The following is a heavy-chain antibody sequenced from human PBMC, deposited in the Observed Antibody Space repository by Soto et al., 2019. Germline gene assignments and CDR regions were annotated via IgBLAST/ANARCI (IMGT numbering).Heavy chain of an antibody. J-gene: IGHJ4*02. Sequence: ASVKVSCKASGYTFTSYGISWVRQAPGQGLEWMGWISAYNGNTNYAQKLQGRVTMTTDTSTSTAYMELRSLRSDDTAVYYCAREDQGHGGASLAYCGRGTLVTDSS. CDR1: GYTFTSYG. CDR3: AREDQGHGGASLAY. CDR2: ISAYNGNT. D-gene: IGHD3-3*02. V-gene: IGHV1-18*01.